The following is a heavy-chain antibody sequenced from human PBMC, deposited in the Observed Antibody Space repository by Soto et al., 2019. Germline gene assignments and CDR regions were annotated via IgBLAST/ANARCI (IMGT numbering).Heavy chain of an antibody. V-gene: IGHV3-33*01. Sequence: LRLSCAASGFTFSSYGMHWVRQAPGKGLEWVAVIWYDGSNKYYADSVKGRFTISRDNSKNTLYLQMKSLRAEDTAVYYCAGDQGYSYGRHPPFPRGGMDVWGQGTTVTVSS. CDR1: GFTFSSYG. CDR2: IWYDGSNK. D-gene: IGHD5-18*01. J-gene: IGHJ6*02. CDR3: AGDQGYSYGRHPPFPRGGMDV.